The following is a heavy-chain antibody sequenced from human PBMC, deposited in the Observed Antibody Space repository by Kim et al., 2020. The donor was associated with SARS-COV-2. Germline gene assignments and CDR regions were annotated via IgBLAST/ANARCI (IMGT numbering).Heavy chain of an antibody. D-gene: IGHD5-12*01. V-gene: IGHV1-2*02. J-gene: IGHJ6*03. CDR1: GYTFTGYY. Sequence: ASVKVSCKASGYTFTGYYMHWVRQAPGQGLEWMGWINPNSGGTNYAQKFQGRVTMTRDTSISTAYMELSRLRSDDTAVYYCARVIGAPAGLYYYYYYMDVWGKGSTVTVSS. CDR3: ARVIGAPAGLYYYYYYMDV. CDR2: INPNSGGT.